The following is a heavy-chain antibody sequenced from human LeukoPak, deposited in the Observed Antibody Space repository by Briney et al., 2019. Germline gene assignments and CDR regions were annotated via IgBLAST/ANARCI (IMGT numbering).Heavy chain of an antibody. D-gene: IGHD6-13*01. Sequence: GGSLRLSCAASGFTFSNYEMSWVRQAPGKGLEWLSYISSTATIIYYADSVKGRFTISRDNAKNSLYLQMNSLSAEDTAVYYCASRALIEAGKGYYFDYWGQEPWSPSPQ. CDR2: ISSTATII. V-gene: IGHV3-48*03. CDR3: ASRALIEAGKGYYFDY. J-gene: IGHJ4*01. CDR1: GFTFSNYE.